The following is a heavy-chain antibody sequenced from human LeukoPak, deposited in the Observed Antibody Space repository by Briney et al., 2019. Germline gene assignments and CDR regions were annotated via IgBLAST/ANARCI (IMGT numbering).Heavy chain of an antibody. CDR1: GGTFRYYA. D-gene: IGHD1-7*01. CDR2: LIPMFGTT. V-gene: IGHV1-69*13. CDR3: ARVAAGTTFMDNWFDP. Sequence: GASVKVSCKTSGGTFRYYAIGWVRQAPGHGLECMGGLIPMFGTTNYAQQFQGRVMITADESTTTSYMELSRLRFEDTAVYFCARVAAGTTFMDNWFDPWGQGTLVTVSS. J-gene: IGHJ5*02.